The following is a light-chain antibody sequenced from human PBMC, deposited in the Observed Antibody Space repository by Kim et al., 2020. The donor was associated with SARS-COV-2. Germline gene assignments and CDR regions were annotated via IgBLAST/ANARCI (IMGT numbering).Light chain of an antibody. Sequence: GQRVNISGTGTNRDIGSYNVVSWQKKHGGRASLLIIKGDKRRPAGVYSRSSASKCGKTASLTIAGRQAEDEANYCGGSYAGSNAIVFGGGTQLTVL. J-gene: IGLJ2*01. V-gene: IGLV2-23*02. CDR3: GSYAGSNAIV. CDR2: GDK. CDR1: NRDIGSYNV.